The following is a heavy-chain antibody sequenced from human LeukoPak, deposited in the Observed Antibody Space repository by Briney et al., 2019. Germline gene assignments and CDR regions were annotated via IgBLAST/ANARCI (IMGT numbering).Heavy chain of an antibody. J-gene: IGHJ3*02. CDR2: ISAYNGNT. V-gene: IGHV1-18*01. D-gene: IGHD2-15*01. CDR3: ARDIRSHCSGGSCYRDAFDI. Sequence: ASVKVSCKASGYTFTSYGISWVRQAPGQGLEWMGWISAYNGNTNYAQKLQGRVTMTTDTSTSTAYMGLRSLRSDDTAVYYCARDIRSHCSGGSCYRDAFDIWGQGTMVTVSS. CDR1: GYTFTSYG.